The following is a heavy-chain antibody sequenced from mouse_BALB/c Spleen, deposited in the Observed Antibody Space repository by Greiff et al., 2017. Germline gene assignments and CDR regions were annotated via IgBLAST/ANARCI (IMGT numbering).Heavy chain of an antibody. J-gene: IGHJ4*01. D-gene: IGHD1-1*01. CDR3: ARHVVATDYYAMDY. V-gene: IGHV2-6-2*01. Sequence: VQLQESGPDLVAPSQSLSITCTVSGFSLTSYGVHWVRQPPGKGLEWLVVIWSDGSTTYNSALKSRLSISKDNSKSQVFLKMNSLQTDDTAMYYCARHVVATDYYAMDYWGQGTSVTVSS. CDR2: IWSDGST. CDR1: GFSLTSYG.